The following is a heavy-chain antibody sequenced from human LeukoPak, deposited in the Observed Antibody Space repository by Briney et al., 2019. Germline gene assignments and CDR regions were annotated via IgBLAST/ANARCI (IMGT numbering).Heavy chain of an antibody. V-gene: IGHV5-51*01. CDR2: IHPGDSDT. CDR3: GRHQHSGSYGAFDI. J-gene: IGHJ3*02. D-gene: IGHD1-26*01. Sequence: GESLKISCKPSGYSFTTYWIGWVRQMPGKGLEWVGIIHPGDSDTRYSPSFQGQVTISADKSITTAYLQWSSLKASDTAMYYCGRHQHSGSYGAFDIWGQGTMVTVSS. CDR1: GYSFTTYW.